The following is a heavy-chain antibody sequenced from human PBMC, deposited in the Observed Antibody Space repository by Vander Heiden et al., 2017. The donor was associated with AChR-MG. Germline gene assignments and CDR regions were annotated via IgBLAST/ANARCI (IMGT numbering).Heavy chain of an antibody. CDR3: AKLGSVGTTTGYFDY. CDR2: ISGSGDKT. CDR1: GFGFRNYG. V-gene: IGHV3-23*01. Sequence: EVQLLESGGGLVQPGGSLRPSCAAPGFGFRNYGMNWVRQAPGKGLEWVSVISGSGDKTYDTDSVKGRFTVSRDNSRNTLYLHMNSLRVEDTAIYYCAKLGSVGTTTGYFDYWGQGTLVTVSS. D-gene: IGHD1-26*01. J-gene: IGHJ4*02.